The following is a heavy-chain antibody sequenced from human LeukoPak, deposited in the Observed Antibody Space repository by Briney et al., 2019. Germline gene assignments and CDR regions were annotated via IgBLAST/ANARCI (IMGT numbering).Heavy chain of an antibody. Sequence: DPSETLSLTCTVSGGSISSGSYYWSWIRQPAGKGLEWIGRVYTSGSTNYNPSLKSRVTISVDTSKNQFSLKLSSVTAADTAVYYCARVGGNPDYWGQGTLVTVSS. J-gene: IGHJ4*02. CDR2: VYTSGST. CDR3: ARVGGNPDY. V-gene: IGHV4-61*02. D-gene: IGHD4-23*01. CDR1: GGSISSGSYY.